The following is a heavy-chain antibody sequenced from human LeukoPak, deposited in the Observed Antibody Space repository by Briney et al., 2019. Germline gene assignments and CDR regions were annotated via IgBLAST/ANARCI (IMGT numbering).Heavy chain of an antibody. CDR3: ARDSDSSGWYEGMEY. Sequence: QSGGSLRLSCAASGFTFSSYAMHWVRQAPGKGLEWVAVISYDGSNKYYTDSVKGRFTISRDNSKSTLYLQMNSLRAEDRAVYYCARDSDSSGWYEGMEYWGQGTLVTVSS. V-gene: IGHV3-30-3*01. D-gene: IGHD6-19*01. CDR1: GFTFSSYA. CDR2: ISYDGSNK. J-gene: IGHJ4*02.